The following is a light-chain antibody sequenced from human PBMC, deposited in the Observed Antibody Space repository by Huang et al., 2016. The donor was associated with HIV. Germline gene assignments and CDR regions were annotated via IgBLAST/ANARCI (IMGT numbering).Light chain of an antibody. CDR2: AAS. V-gene: IGKV1-39*01. CDR1: QSIDTS. J-gene: IGKJ4*01. Sequence: DIQMTQSPSSLSASVGDRVTITCRASQSIDTSLNWYQQKPGKAPKLLIYAASILQSGVQSRCSGSGSGTDFTLNISSLQPEDFATFYCQQSYSTPLTFGGGTKVEIK. CDR3: QQSYSTPLT.